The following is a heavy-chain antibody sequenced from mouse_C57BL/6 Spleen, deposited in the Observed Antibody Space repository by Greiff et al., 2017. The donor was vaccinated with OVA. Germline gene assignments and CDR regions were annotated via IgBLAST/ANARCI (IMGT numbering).Heavy chain of an antibody. CDR2: INPNNGGT. Sequence: VQLKESGPELVKPGASVKIPCKASGYTFTDYNMDWVKQSHGKSLEWIGDINPNNGGTIYNQKFKGKATLTVDKSSSTAYMELRSLTSEDTAVYYCARVLLRYLWYFDVWGTGTTVTVSS. CDR1: GYTFTDYN. V-gene: IGHV1-18*01. J-gene: IGHJ1*03. CDR3: ARVLLRYLWYFDV. D-gene: IGHD1-1*01.